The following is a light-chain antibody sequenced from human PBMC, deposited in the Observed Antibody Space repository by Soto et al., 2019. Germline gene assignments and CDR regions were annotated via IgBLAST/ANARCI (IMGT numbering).Light chain of an antibody. CDR1: QSVASD. CDR3: QQYHNWPRT. J-gene: IGKJ1*01. CDR2: GAS. V-gene: IGKV3-15*01. Sequence: EIVMTQSPASLSVSPGDGATLSCRASQSVASDVAWYQQKPGQGPRLLIHGASTRAVGVPARFSGSGSGTNFTLTISSLQSEDFAVYYCQQYHNWPRTFGQGTRWISN.